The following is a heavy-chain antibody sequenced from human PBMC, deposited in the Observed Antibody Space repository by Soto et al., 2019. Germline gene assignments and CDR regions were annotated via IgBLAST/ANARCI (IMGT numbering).Heavy chain of an antibody. CDR1: GYTFTSYG. D-gene: IGHD4-17*01. CDR3: ARLKGPDYRSAYWFDP. V-gene: IGHV1-18*04. J-gene: IGHJ5*02. CDR2: ISAYNGNT. Sequence: ASVKVSCKASGYTFTSYGISWVRQAPGQGLEWMGWISAYNGNTNYAQKLQGRVTMTTDTSTSTAYMELRSLRSDDTAMYYCARLKGPDYRSAYWFDPWGQGTLVTVSS.